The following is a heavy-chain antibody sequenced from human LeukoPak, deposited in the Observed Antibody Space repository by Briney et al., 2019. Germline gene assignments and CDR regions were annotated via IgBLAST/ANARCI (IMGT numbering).Heavy chain of an antibody. J-gene: IGHJ4*02. CDR2: ISYDGSNK. Sequence: GGSLRLSCAASGFTFSSYAMHWVRQAPGKGLEWVAVISYDGSNKYYADSVKGRFTISRDNSKNTLYLQMNSLRAEDTAMYYCAREEVPPIAAAGYWGQGTLVTVSS. V-gene: IGHV3-30*04. CDR1: GFTFSSYA. D-gene: IGHD6-13*01. CDR3: AREEVPPIAAAGY.